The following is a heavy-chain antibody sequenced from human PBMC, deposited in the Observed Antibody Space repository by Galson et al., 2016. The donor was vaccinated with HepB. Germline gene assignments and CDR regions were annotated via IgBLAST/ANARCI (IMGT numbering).Heavy chain of an antibody. V-gene: IGHV1-69*13. CDR2: IIPIFGTA. J-gene: IGHJ5*02. CDR3: AGDLRDYDKNWFDP. Sequence: SVKVSCKASGGNFSSYGITWVRQAPGQGPEWMAGIIPIFGTANYAPKFQGRVTITADESTSTAYMEVRSLRSEDTALYYCAGDLRDYDKNWFDPWGQGTLVTVSS. D-gene: IGHD3-22*01. CDR1: GGNFSSYG.